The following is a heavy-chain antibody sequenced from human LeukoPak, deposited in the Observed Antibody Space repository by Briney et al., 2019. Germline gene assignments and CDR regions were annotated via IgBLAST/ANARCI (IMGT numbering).Heavy chain of an antibody. J-gene: IGHJ6*03. D-gene: IGHD3-22*01. Sequence: SETLSLTCTVSGGSISSHYWSRIRQPPGKGLEWIGYIYYSGSTNYNPSLKSRVTISVDTSKNQFSLKLSSVTAADTAVYYCARVSDSSGYPPEYYYYYMDVWGKETTVTVSS. CDR1: GGSISSHY. CDR3: ARVSDSSGYPPEYYYYYMDV. CDR2: IYYSGST. V-gene: IGHV4-59*11.